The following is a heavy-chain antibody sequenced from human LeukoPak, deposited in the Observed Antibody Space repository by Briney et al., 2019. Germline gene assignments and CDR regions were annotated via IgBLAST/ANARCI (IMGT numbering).Heavy chain of an antibody. V-gene: IGHV3-30*02. D-gene: IGHD3-10*01. J-gene: IGHJ4*02. CDR1: GFTFSSCG. CDR2: IRYDGSSK. CDR3: ATNIVRGVISHDY. Sequence: GGSLRLSCAASGFTFSSCGMHWVRQAPGKGLEWVAFIRYDGSSKYYADSVKGRFTISRDNSKNTLYLQMSSLRAEDTAIYHCATNIVRGVISHDYWGQGTLVTVSS.